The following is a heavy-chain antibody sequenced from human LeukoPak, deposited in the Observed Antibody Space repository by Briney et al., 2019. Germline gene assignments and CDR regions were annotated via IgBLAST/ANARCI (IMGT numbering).Heavy chain of an antibody. CDR2: ISTGSSTT. V-gene: IGHV3-48*02. CDR3: ARVAAGYSVNYFDY. D-gene: IGHD4-23*01. J-gene: IGHJ4*02. CDR1: EFAFSTYN. Sequence: AGGSLRLSCAASEFAFSTYNMNWVRQAPGKGLEWVSYISTGSSTTYYADSVKGRFTISGDNVENSLYLQMNSLRDEDTAVYYCARVAAGYSVNYFDYWGQGTLVTVSS.